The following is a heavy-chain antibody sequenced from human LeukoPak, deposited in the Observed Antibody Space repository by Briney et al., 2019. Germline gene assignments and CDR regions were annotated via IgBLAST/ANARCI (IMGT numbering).Heavy chain of an antibody. J-gene: IGHJ3*02. CDR3: ARPITISGVAYDAFHI. D-gene: IGHD3-3*01. Sequence: SETLSLTCTVSGDSMSSSTYYWGWIRQPPGKGLEWIGSFYYSGSTFYNPSLKSRVTISIDTSRNHFSLRLTSVTAADTAIYYCARPITISGVAYDAFHIWGQGTMATVSS. CDR1: GDSMSSSTYY. V-gene: IGHV4-39*01. CDR2: FYYSGST.